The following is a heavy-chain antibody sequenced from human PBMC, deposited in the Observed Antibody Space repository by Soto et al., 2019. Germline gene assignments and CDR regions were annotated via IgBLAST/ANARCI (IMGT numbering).Heavy chain of an antibody. D-gene: IGHD2-15*01. CDR1: GGSISSGDYY. V-gene: IGHV4-30-4*01. CDR2: IYYSGST. J-gene: IGHJ4*02. CDR3: ASTYCSGGSCQNHDY. Sequence: QVQLQESGPGLVKPSQTLSLTCTVSGGSISSGDYYWSWIRQPPGKGLEWIGYIYYSGSTYYNPSLKGRVTISVDTSKNQFSLKLSSVTAADTAVYYCASTYCSGGSCQNHDYWGQGTLVTVSS.